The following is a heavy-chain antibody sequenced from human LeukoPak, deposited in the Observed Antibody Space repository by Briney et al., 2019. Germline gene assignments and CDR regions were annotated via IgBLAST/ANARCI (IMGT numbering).Heavy chain of an antibody. Sequence: ASVKVSCKASGYTFTGYYMHWVRQAPGQGLEWMGWINPNSGGTNYAQKFQGRVTMTRDTSISTAYMELSRLRSDDTAVYYCARDSTPSHYYDSRTLYMDVWGKGTTVTVFS. CDR2: INPNSGGT. V-gene: IGHV1-2*02. CDR1: GYTFTGYY. J-gene: IGHJ6*03. CDR3: ARDSTPSHYYDSRTLYMDV. D-gene: IGHD3-22*01.